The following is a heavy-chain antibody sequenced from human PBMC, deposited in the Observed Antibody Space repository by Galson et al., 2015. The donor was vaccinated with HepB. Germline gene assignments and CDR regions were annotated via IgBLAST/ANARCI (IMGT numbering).Heavy chain of an antibody. D-gene: IGHD3-10*01. CDR1: GYTFTNYD. CDR2: VNVDGGNT. Sequence: SVKVSCKASGYTFTNYDINWVRQAPGHGLEWMGLVNVDGGNTGYAQRFHGRVTMTRDTSTRTAYMEVSRLRSEDTAVDYCARMDYYARRAGDCFDAWGQGSLVTV. V-gene: IGHV1-8*02. CDR3: ARMDYYARRAGDCFDA. J-gene: IGHJ5*02.